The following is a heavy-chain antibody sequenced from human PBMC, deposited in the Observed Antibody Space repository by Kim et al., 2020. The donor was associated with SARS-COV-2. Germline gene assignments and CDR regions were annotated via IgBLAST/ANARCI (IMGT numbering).Heavy chain of an antibody. CDR1: GFTFRTHA. CDR3: EKGEGALYYFDL. D-gene: IGHD1-26*01. CDR2: ISGNGGST. Sequence: GGSLRLSCAASGFTFRTHAMNWVRQAPGKGLEWVSGISGNGGSTYYADSVKGRFTISRDNSKKTLYLQMNSLRADDTAVYYCEKGEGALYYFDLWGQGTLVTVSS. J-gene: IGHJ4*02. V-gene: IGHV3-23*01.